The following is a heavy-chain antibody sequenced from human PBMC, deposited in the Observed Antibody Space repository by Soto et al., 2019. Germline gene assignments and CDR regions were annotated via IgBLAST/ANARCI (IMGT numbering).Heavy chain of an antibody. CDR1: GGSISSGGYY. Sequence: SETLSLTCTVSGGSISSGGYYWSWIRQHPGKGLEWIGYIYYSGSTYYNPSLKSRVTISVDTSKIQFSLKLSSVTAADTAVYYCARHYWVNNWFDPWGQGTPVTVSS. V-gene: IGHV4-39*01. D-gene: IGHD2-8*02. CDR3: ARHYWVNNWFDP. CDR2: IYYSGST. J-gene: IGHJ5*02.